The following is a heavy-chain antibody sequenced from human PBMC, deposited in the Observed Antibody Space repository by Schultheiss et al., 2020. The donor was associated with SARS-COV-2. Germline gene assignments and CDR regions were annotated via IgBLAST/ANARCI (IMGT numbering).Heavy chain of an antibody. CDR1: GGTFSSYA. Sequence: SVKVSCKASGGTFSSYAISWVRQAPGQGLEWMGEIIPIFGTTNYAQKFQGRVTITADESTSTAYMELSSLRSEDTAVYYCARVGYCSGGSCFQGYYYYYGMDVWGQGTTVTVSS. D-gene: IGHD2-15*01. CDR3: ARVGYCSGGSCFQGYYYYYGMDV. V-gene: IGHV1-69*13. CDR2: IIPIFGTT. J-gene: IGHJ6*02.